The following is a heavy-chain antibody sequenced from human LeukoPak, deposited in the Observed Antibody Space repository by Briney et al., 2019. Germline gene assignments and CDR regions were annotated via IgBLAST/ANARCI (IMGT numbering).Heavy chain of an antibody. J-gene: IGHJ6*02. D-gene: IGHD3-10*01. CDR2: IGGSGDTT. CDR1: GFTFSYHA. Sequence: LRISCDAAGFTFSYHAIAMRRHAPRGGEELVSVIGGSGDTTRYADSVKGGFTISRDKSKTTLFLQMNSLRVEDTAVYYCGSKFGESYYFYFGLGGWGQRTTVTASS. V-gene: IGHV3-23*01. CDR3: GSKFGESYYFYFGLGG.